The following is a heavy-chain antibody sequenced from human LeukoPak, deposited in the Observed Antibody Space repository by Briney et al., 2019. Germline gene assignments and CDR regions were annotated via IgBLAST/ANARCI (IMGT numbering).Heavy chain of an antibody. Sequence: GGSLRLSCAASGFTFSSYAMSWVRQAPGKGLEWVSAISGSGGSTYYADSVKGRFTISRDNSKNTLYLQMNSLRAEDTAVYYCAKDRDSSGYYYSWFDPWGQGTLVTVSS. V-gene: IGHV3-23*01. CDR2: ISGSGGST. D-gene: IGHD3-22*01. J-gene: IGHJ5*02. CDR3: AKDRDSSGYYYSWFDP. CDR1: GFTFSSYA.